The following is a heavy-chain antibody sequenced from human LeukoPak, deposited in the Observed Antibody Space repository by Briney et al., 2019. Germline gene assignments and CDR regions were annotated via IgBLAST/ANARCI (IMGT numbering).Heavy chain of an antibody. J-gene: IGHJ3*02. CDR3: ATKYSYDAFDI. CDR1: GFTFSSYG. V-gene: IGHV3-30*03. CDR2: ISYDGSNK. Sequence: GGSLRLSCAASGFTFSSYGMHWVRQAPGKGLEWVAVISYDGSNKYYADSVKGRLTISRDNSKNTLYLQMNSLRAEDTAVYYCATKYSYDAFDIWGQGTMVTVSS. D-gene: IGHD5-18*01.